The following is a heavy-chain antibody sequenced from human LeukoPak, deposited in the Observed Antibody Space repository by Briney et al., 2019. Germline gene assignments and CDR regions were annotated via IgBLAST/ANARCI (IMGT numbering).Heavy chain of an antibody. V-gene: IGHV1-18*04. CDR3: ARVPPVQLDRSGGAFDI. J-gene: IGHJ3*02. CDR2: ISAYNGDT. CDR1: GYTFITYG. Sequence: GASVRVSCNSSGYTFITYGLIWERLPPGPGLEWKGCISAYNGDTKYAQKFQGRVTMTTDTSTSIAYMELRSLRSDDTAVYYCARVPPVQLDRSGGAFDIWGQGTMVTVSS. D-gene: IGHD1-1*01.